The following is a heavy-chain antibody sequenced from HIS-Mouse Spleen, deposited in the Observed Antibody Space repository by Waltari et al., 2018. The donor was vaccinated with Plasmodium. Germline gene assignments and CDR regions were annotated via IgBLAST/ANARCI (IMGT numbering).Heavy chain of an antibody. Sequence: QLQLQESGPGLVKPSETLSLTCTVSGGSISSSSYYWGWIRQPPGKGLEWIGGIYYSGSTYYNPSLKMRVTRSVDTSKNQFSLKLSSVTAADTAVYYCASILGRHYWGQGTLVTVSS. V-gene: IGHV4-39*07. D-gene: IGHD7-27*01. J-gene: IGHJ4*02. CDR2: IYYSGST. CDR1: GGSISSSSYY. CDR3: ASILGRHY.